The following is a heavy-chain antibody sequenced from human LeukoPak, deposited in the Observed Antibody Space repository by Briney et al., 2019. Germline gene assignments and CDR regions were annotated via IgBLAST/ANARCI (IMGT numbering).Heavy chain of an antibody. CDR3: ARRAPYSSGWVHEGNFDI. V-gene: IGHV4-39*07. Sequence: PSETLSLTCTVSGGSISSTTYYWGWVRQPPGRGLEWIGSIYFSGSTYYNPSLKSRVTISVDTSKNQFSLKLSSVTAADTAVYYCARRAPYSSGWVHEGNFDIWGQGTVVTVSS. D-gene: IGHD6-19*01. J-gene: IGHJ3*02. CDR1: GGSISSTTYY. CDR2: IYFSGST.